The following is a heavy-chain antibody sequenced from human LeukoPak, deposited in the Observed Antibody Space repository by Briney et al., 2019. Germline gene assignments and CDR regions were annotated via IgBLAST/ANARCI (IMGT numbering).Heavy chain of an antibody. CDR1: GFTFSDYY. Sequence: GGSLRLSCAASGFTFSDYYMSWIRQAPGKGLEWVSYISSSGSTIYYADSVKGRFTISRDNAKNTLYLQMNSLRAEDTAVYYCGRPHISGWSWVDYWGQGTLVTVSS. D-gene: IGHD6-19*01. CDR2: ISSSGSTI. J-gene: IGHJ4*02. V-gene: IGHV3-11*04. CDR3: GRPHISGWSWVDY.